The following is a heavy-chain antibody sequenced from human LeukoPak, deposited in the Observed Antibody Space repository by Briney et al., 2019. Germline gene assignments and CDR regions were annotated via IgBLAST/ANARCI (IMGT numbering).Heavy chain of an antibody. Sequence: ASVKVSCKASGYTFTTYGISWVRQAPGQELEWMGWINPYDGNTKYAQKLQGRVTMTTDTSTTTAYMELRSLTSDDTALYYCAREYGRVFRSMWASLAIFDYWGQGTLVTVSS. V-gene: IGHV1-18*01. CDR1: GYTFTTYG. CDR3: AREYGRVFRSMWASLAIFDY. CDR2: INPYDGNT. D-gene: IGHD3-3*01. J-gene: IGHJ4*02.